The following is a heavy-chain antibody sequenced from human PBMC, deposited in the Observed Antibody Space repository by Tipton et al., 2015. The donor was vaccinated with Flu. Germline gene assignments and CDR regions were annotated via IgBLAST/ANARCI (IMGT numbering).Heavy chain of an antibody. CDR1: GGSFGGYY. Sequence: TLSLTCAVYGGSFGGYYWNWIRQPPGKGLEWIGEINHSGSTNYNPSLKSRVTISVDTSKNQFSLKLSSVTAADTAVYYCARGLYGSGSYQRRYFDYWGQGTLVTVSS. CDR2: INHSGST. CDR3: ARGLYGSGSYQRRYFDY. J-gene: IGHJ4*02. D-gene: IGHD3-10*01. V-gene: IGHV4-34*01.